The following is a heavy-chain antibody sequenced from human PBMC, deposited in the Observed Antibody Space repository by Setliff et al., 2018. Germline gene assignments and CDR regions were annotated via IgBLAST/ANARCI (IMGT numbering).Heavy chain of an antibody. J-gene: IGHJ6*03. CDR3: ARGAPQRSSFDSRYMDV. D-gene: IGHD1-1*01. V-gene: IGHV4-34*01. CDR1: GGPLSGFS. CDR2: ITDTGRT. Sequence: PSETLSLTCTVYGGPLSGFSWNWIRQSPGGGLEWIGEITDTGRTKYIPSLKSRGTISIHMSWNQFSLRLSSLTAADTAVYYCARGAPQRSSFDSRYMDVWDKGATVTVSS.